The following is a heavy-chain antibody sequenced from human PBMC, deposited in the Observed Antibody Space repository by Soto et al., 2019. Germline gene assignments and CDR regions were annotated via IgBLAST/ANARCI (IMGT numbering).Heavy chain of an antibody. Sequence: TSETHSLTCTVSGGSIVSYYWSWIRQPTGKGLEWIGYISYSGSTNYNPSLKSRVTISLDTSKNQFSLKLSSVTAADTAVYFCARDQGVIAREGCNWFDPWGQGTLVTVSS. V-gene: IGHV4-59*01. CDR2: ISYSGST. CDR3: ARDQGVIAREGCNWFDP. J-gene: IGHJ5*02. D-gene: IGHD6-13*01. CDR1: GGSIVSYY.